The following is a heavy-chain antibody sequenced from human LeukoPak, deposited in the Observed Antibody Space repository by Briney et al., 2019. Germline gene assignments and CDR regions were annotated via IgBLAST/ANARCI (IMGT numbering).Heavy chain of an antibody. CDR1: GGSISSSNW. CDR2: IYHSGST. J-gene: IGHJ4*02. D-gene: IGHD6-6*01. Sequence: PSGTLSLTCAVSGGSISSSNWWSWVRQPPGKGLEWIGEIYHSGSTNYSPSLKSRVTISVDKSKNQFSLKLSSVTAADTAVYYCARGYSSSSKGLDYWGQGTLVTVSS. CDR3: ARGYSSSSKGLDY. V-gene: IGHV4-4*02.